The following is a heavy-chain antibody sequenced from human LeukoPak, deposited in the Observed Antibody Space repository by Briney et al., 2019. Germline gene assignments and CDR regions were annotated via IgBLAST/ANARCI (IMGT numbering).Heavy chain of an antibody. CDR3: ARGRSSWWLVRLWFDP. CDR1: GYTFTSYG. CDR2: MNPNSGNT. J-gene: IGHJ5*02. Sequence: GASVKVSCKASGYTFTSYGISWVRQAPGQGLEWMGWMNPNSGNTGYAQKFQGRVTMTRNTSISTAYMELSSLRSEDTAVYYCARGRSSWWLVRLWFDPWGQGTLVTVSS. V-gene: IGHV1-8*02. D-gene: IGHD6-19*01.